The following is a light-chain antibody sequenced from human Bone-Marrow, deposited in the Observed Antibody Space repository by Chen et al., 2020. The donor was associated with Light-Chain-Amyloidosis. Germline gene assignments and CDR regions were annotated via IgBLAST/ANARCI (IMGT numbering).Light chain of an antibody. Sequence: EIVMTQSPATLSVSPGERATLSCRASQSVSSNLAWYQQKPGQAPRLLIYGASTRATGIPDRFSGSGSGTEFSLTITRLEPEDFAVYFCQQYGNSPLYTFGQGTKVEI. CDR1: QSVSSN. CDR2: GAS. CDR3: QQYGNSPLYT. J-gene: IGKJ2*01. V-gene: IGKV3D-15*01.